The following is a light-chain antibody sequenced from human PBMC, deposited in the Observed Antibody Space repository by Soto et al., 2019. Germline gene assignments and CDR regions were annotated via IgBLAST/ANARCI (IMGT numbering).Light chain of an antibody. V-gene: IGLV1-47*01. CDR2: RNN. J-gene: IGLJ3*02. Sequence: QSVLTQPPSASGTPGQRVTISCSGSSSNIGSNYVYWYQQLPGTAPKLLIYRNNQRPSGVPDRFPGSKSGTSVSLAISGLRSEDEADYYCAAWDDSLSGNWVFGGGTKLTVL. CDR3: AAWDDSLSGNWV. CDR1: SSNIGSNY.